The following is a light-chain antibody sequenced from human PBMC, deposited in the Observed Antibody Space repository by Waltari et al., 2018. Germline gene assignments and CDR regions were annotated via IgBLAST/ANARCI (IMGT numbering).Light chain of an antibody. V-gene: IGKV1-5*03. CDR2: RTP. CDR1: QSINNR. J-gene: IGKJ3*01. Sequence: DIQETQSPSTLSASVVARVTITCRASQSINNRLAWYQQKPGKAPKFLIHRTPTLESGVPSRFSGSGSGTEFTLTISSLQPDDFATYYCQQYYSYPVTFGPGTKVDLQ. CDR3: QQYYSYPVT.